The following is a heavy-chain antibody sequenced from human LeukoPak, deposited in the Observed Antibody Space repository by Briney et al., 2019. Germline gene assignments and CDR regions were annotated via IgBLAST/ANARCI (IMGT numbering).Heavy chain of an antibody. CDR1: AGSINSGGYF. Sequence: SETLSLTCTLSAGSINSGGYFWTWVRQHPGEGLEWIGYIWNSGNSYYNPSLSSRVIISADSSKSTFSLKLSSVTAADTAVYYCARYHCGSTYCPGVDFYGQGTLVTVSS. D-gene: IGHD2-2*01. CDR2: IWNSGNS. V-gene: IGHV4-31*03. J-gene: IGHJ4*02. CDR3: ARYHCGSTYCPGVDF.